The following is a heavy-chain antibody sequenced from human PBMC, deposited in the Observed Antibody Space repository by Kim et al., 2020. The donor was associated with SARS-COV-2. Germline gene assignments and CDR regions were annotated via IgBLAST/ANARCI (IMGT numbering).Heavy chain of an antibody. V-gene: IGHV4-59*08. CDR2: ILYTGST. CDR1: GSSISSHY. J-gene: IGHJ2*01. Sequence: SETLSLSCTASGSSISSHYWTWIRQPPGKGLEWIAYILYTGSTNYNPSLKSRLSILADTSNKQFSLKQINSLGADTAAYYCSRHVSSSGYFDHGVRGT. CDR3: SRHVSSSGYFDH. D-gene: IGHD2-8*01.